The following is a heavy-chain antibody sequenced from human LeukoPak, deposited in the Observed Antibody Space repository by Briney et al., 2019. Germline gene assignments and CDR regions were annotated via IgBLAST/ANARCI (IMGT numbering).Heavy chain of an antibody. J-gene: IGHJ2*01. CDR3: ARHIDDSSGYYSDWYFDL. V-gene: IGHV4-38-2*02. CDR2: IYHSESA. Sequence: SETLSLTCTVSGYSISSGYYWGWIRQPPGKGLEWIGSIYHSESADYNPSLKSRVTISVDTTRNQFSLKLRSVTAADTAVYYCARHIDDSSGYYSDWYFDLWGRGTLVTVSS. CDR1: GYSISSGYY. D-gene: IGHD3-22*01.